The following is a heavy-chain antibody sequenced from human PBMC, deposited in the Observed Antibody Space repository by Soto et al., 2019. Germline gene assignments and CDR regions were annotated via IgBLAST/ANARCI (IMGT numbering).Heavy chain of an antibody. CDR2: VSHDGRNT. CDR1: GFTFSDYA. D-gene: IGHD6-19*01. V-gene: IGHV3-30*18. Sequence: VQLVESGGGVVQPGRSLRLSCAASGFTFSDYAMHWVRQAPGKRLEWVAVVSHDGRNTHYADSVKGRFTISRDNSKNKVSLDMTSLRAEATAVYYCAKGGRQWLVTSGFNYWGQGALVTVSS. J-gene: IGHJ4*02. CDR3: AKGGRQWLVTSGFNY.